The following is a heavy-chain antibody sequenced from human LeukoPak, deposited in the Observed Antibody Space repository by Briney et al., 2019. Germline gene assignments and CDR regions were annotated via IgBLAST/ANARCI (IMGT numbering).Heavy chain of an antibody. Sequence: KPSETLSLTCTVSGGSISSSSYYWVWIRQPPGKGLEWVGSIYYSGSTYYDPSLKSRVTISVDTSKNQFSLKLSSVTAADTAVYYCARLTIYASGEDSWGQGTLVTVSS. CDR3: ARLTIYASGEDS. CDR1: GGSISSSSYY. V-gene: IGHV4-39*01. CDR2: IYYSGST. J-gene: IGHJ4*02. D-gene: IGHD2/OR15-2a*01.